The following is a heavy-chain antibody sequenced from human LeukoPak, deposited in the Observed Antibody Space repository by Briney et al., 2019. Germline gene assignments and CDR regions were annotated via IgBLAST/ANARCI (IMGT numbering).Heavy chain of an antibody. Sequence: SETLSLTCTVSGDSINSLDLWSWVRQPPGKGLEWIGEMYLSGTTHSNPSVKSRVTISIDKSKNQFFLNLSSVTAADTAVYYCAGLVGRYSSGLYYYYFDYWGQGTLVTVFS. CDR2: MYLSGTT. V-gene: IGHV4-4*02. D-gene: IGHD3-22*01. CDR3: AGLVGRYSSGLYYYYFDY. J-gene: IGHJ4*02. CDR1: GDSINSLDL.